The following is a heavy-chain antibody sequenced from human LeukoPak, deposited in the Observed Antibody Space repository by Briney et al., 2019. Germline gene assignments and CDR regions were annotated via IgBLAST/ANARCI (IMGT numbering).Heavy chain of an antibody. J-gene: IGHJ6*02. CDR1: GFTFRRHW. V-gene: IGHV3-74*01. CDR2: INGDGSAT. Sequence: GGSLRLSCAASGFTFRRHWMHWVRQAPGKGLVWVSRINGDGSATYYADSVKGRFSISRDNPKNTLFLQMGSLRVEDMAVYYCARGLRAYYYYGMDVWGQGTTVTVSS. D-gene: IGHD3-3*01. CDR3: ARGLRAYYYYGMDV.